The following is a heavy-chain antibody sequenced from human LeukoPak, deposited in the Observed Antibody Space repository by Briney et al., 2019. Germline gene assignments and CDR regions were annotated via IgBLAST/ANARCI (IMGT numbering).Heavy chain of an antibody. CDR2: IKQDGSEK. CDR1: GFTFTTYW. Sequence: QAGGSLRLSCAASGFTFTTYWMSWVRQAPGKGLEWVANIKQDGSEKYYVDSVKGRFTISRDNAKNSLYLQMNSLRAEDTAVYYCARAVSSGWYGHYYYYMDVWGKGTTVTVSS. V-gene: IGHV3-7*01. J-gene: IGHJ6*03. D-gene: IGHD6-19*01. CDR3: ARAVSSGWYGHYYYYMDV.